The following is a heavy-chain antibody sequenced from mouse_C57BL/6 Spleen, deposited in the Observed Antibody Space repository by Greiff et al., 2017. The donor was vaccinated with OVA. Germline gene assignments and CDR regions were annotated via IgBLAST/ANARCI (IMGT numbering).Heavy chain of an antibody. V-gene: IGHV3-6*01. D-gene: IGHD2-2*01. Sequence: EVQLQQSGPGLVKPSQSLSLTCSVTGYSITSGYYWNWIRQFPGNKLEWMGYISYDGSNNYNPSLKNRISVTRDTSKNQSFLKLNSVTTEDTATYYCARDGYFAYWGQGTLVTVSA. J-gene: IGHJ3*01. CDR3: ARDGYFAY. CDR2: ISYDGSN. CDR1: GYSITSGYY.